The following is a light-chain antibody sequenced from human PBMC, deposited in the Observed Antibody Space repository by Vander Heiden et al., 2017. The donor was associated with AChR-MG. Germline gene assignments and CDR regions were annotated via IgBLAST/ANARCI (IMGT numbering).Light chain of an antibody. CDR1: SSDVGAYNY. J-gene: IGLJ2*01. Sequence: QSALTQPPSASGSPGQSVTISCTGTSSDVGAYNYVSWYQQHPGNAPKLMIYEVSKRPSGVPDRFSGSKSGNTASLTVSGLQAEDEGDYYCSSYAGSNNVVFGGGTKLTVL. CDR2: EVS. V-gene: IGLV2-8*01. CDR3: SSYAGSNNVV.